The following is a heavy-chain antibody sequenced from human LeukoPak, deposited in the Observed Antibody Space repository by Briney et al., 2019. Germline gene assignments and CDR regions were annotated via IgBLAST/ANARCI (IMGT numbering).Heavy chain of an antibody. V-gene: IGHV1-2*02. CDR3: ARVWFGELHSIDYYYYGMDV. CDR1: GYTFTGYN. CDR2: INPNSGST. J-gene: IGHJ6*02. D-gene: IGHD3-10*01. Sequence: ASVKVPCKASGYTFTGYNMHWVRQAPGQGLEWMGWINPNSGSTNYAQRFQGRVTMTRDTSISTAYMELSRLRSDDTAVYYCARVWFGELHSIDYYYYGMDVWGQGTTVTVSS.